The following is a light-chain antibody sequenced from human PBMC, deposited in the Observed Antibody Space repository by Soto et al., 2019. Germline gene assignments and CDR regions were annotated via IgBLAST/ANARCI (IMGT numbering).Light chain of an antibody. J-gene: IGKJ1*01. CDR2: AIS. Sequence: DIQMTQSPSSLSASVGDSVTISCRAGQTINTYLNWYQQKPGQAPKVLIFAISTLQPGVPSRFRVSGSGTEFSLTISSLQPEDAATYYCQQSYSMPPWTFGQGTKVQIK. V-gene: IGKV1-39*01. CDR3: QQSYSMPPWT. CDR1: QTINTY.